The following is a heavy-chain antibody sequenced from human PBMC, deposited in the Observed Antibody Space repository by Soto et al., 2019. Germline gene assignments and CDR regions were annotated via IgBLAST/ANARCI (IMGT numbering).Heavy chain of an antibody. V-gene: IGHV4-31*03. CDR3: ARTSYDILTGYAGSIDY. CDR1: GGSISSGGYY. Sequence: PSETLSLTCTVSGGSISSGGYYWSWIRQHPGKGLEWIGYIYYSGSTYYNPSLKSRVTISVDTSKNQFSLKLSSVTAADTAVYYCARTSYDILTGYAGSIDYWGQGTLVTVSS. D-gene: IGHD3-9*01. J-gene: IGHJ4*02. CDR2: IYYSGST.